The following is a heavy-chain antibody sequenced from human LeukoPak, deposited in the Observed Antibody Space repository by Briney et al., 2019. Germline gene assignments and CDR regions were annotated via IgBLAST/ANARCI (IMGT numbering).Heavy chain of an antibody. D-gene: IGHD3-3*01. CDR1: GGSVNSGSYY. J-gene: IGHJ6*02. CDR3: ARDGYYDFWSGYYGNYYYYGMDV. CDR2: IYYSGST. V-gene: IGHV4-61*01. Sequence: KSSETLSLTCTVSGGSVNSGSYYWSWIRQPPGKRLEWIGYIYYSGSTNYNPSLKSRVTISVDTSKNQFSLKLSSVTAADTAVYYCARDGYYDFWSGYYGNYYYYGMDVWGQGTTVTASS.